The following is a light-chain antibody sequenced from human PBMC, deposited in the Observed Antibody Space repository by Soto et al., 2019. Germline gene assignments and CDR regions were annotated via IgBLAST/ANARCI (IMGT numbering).Light chain of an antibody. J-gene: IGLJ1*01. Sequence: QSALTQPPSVSGSPGQSVTISCTGTSSDVGNYNRVSWYQQAPGTAPKLMIHEVSNRPSGVPDRFSGSKSGNTASLTISGLQAEDEADYYCSLYTNSNTYVFGTGTKATVL. CDR3: SLYTNSNTYV. CDR2: EVS. V-gene: IGLV2-18*01. CDR1: SSDVGNYNR.